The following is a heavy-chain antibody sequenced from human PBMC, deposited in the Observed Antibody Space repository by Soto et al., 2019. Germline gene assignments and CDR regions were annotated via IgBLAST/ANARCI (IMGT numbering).Heavy chain of an antibody. J-gene: IGHJ4*02. CDR1: GFTLSDHY. D-gene: IGHD3-3*01. CDR3: AELTWNGYYLP. V-gene: IGHV3-72*01. CDR2: IKNKAGSYST. Sequence: EVQLVESGGGLVQPGGSLRLSCAASGFTLSDHYMDWVRQAPGKGLEWVGRIKNKAGSYSTEYAASVTGRFTISRDDSKNSLYLQMNSLKTEDTAVYYCAELTWNGYYLPWGQGTLVIVSS.